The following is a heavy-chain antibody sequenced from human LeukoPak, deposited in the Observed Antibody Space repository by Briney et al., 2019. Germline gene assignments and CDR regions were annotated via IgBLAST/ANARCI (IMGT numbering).Heavy chain of an antibody. V-gene: IGHV3-7*01. Sequence: GGSLRLSCAASGFTFSSYWMSWVRQAPGKGLEGVANIKQDGSEKYYVDSVKGRFAISRDNAKNSLFLQMNSLRAEDTAVYYCASHSSGYYTWGQGTLVTVSS. CDR2: IKQDGSEK. CDR1: GFTFSSYW. J-gene: IGHJ5*02. D-gene: IGHD3-22*01. CDR3: ASHSSGYYT.